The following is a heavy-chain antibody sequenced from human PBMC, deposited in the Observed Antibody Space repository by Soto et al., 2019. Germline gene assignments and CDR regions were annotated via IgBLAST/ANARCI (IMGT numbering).Heavy chain of an antibody. Sequence: QVHLVESGGGLVKPGGSLRLSCATSGFPFNDYSMTWIRQAPGKGLEWLSHISPKSTFRNYADSVKGRFTISRDNTESSLFLQMNSLGVDDTAVYSCVRGGGGGLFEHWGQGVLVTVSS. CDR3: VRGGGGGLFEH. CDR2: ISPKSTFR. J-gene: IGHJ4*02. CDR1: GFPFNDYS. D-gene: IGHD2-21*01. V-gene: IGHV3-11*06.